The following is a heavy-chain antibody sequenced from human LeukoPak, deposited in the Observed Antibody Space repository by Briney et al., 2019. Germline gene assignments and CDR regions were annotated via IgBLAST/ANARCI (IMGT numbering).Heavy chain of an antibody. CDR3: ARDAPQVPAAGVLAS. CDR2: MYSRGDT. D-gene: IGHD6-13*01. V-gene: IGHV3-53*01. J-gene: IGHJ5*02. Sequence: GGSLRLSCAASGFTVSDNYMSWVRQAPGKGLEWVSVMYSRGDTYYADSVKGRFTFSRDISKNTLYLQMNGLRPEDTAMYYCARDAPQVPAAGVLASWGQGTLVTVSS. CDR1: GFTVSDNY.